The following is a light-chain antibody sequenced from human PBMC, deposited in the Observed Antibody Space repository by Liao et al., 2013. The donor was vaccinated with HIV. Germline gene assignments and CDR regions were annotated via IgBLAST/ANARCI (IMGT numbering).Light chain of an antibody. CDR1: KLEDKF. CDR3: QAWDSSTAV. J-gene: IGLJ2*01. V-gene: IGLV3-1*01. CDR2: QDS. Sequence: SYDLTQPPSVSVSPGQTATITCSGDKLEDKFVCWFQQKPGQSPVLVIYQDSKRPSGIPERFSGSNSGNTATLTISGTQAMDEADYYCQAWDSSTAVFGGGTKLTVL.